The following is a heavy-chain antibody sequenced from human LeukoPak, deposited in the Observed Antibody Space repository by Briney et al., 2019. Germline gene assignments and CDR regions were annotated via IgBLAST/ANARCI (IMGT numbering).Heavy chain of an antibody. Sequence: GGSLRLSCAASGFTFSSYWMSWVRQAPGKGLEWVANIKEDGSEKNYVDSVKGRLTISRGNAKNSVYLQMNSLRAEDTAVYYCARDRGYSTFDIWGQGTMVTVSS. CDR3: ARDRGYSTFDI. CDR2: IKEDGSEK. CDR1: GFTFSSYW. V-gene: IGHV3-7*05. D-gene: IGHD5-18*01. J-gene: IGHJ3*02.